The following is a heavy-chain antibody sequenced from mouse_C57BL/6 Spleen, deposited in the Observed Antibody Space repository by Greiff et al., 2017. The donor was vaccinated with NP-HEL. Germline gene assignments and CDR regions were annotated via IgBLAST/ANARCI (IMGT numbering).Heavy chain of an antibody. J-gene: IGHJ1*03. CDR1: GFTFSDYG. Sequence: EVKLVESGGGLVKPGGSLKLSCAASGFTFSDYGMHWVRQAPEKGLEWVAYISSGSSTIYYADTVKGRFTISRDNAKNTLFLQMTSLRSEDTAMYYCAITTDWYFDVWGTGTTVTVSS. CDR3: AITTDWYFDV. D-gene: IGHD2-12*01. V-gene: IGHV5-17*01. CDR2: ISSGSSTI.